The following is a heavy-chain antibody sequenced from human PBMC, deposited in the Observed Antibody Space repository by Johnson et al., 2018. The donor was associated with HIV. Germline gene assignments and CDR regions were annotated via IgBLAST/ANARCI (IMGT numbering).Heavy chain of an antibody. Sequence: VQLVESGGGFGQPGGSLRLSCAASEFTFSRYWMHWVRQASGKGLVWVSGINWNGGRTHYGDSVKGLFTVSRDNAKNSLYLQMNSLTAEDTALYYCARAGGGIAAAGTRAFDIWGQGTMVTVSS. V-gene: IGHV3-20*04. CDR1: EFTFSRYW. CDR3: ARAGGGIAAAGTRAFDI. J-gene: IGHJ3*02. CDR2: INWNGGRT. D-gene: IGHD6-13*01.